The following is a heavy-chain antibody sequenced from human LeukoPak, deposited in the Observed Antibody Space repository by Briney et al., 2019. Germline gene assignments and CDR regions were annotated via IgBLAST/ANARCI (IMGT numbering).Heavy chain of an antibody. CDR1: GFTVSSNY. CDR2: IRYDGSNK. V-gene: IGHV3-30*02. D-gene: IGHD1-26*01. J-gene: IGHJ4*02. Sequence: GGSLRLSCAASGFTVSSNYMSWVRQAPGKGLEWVAFIRYDGSNKYYADSVKGRFTISRDNSKNTLYLQMNSLRAEDTAVYYCAKVEWDYWGQGTLVTVSS. CDR3: AKVEWDY.